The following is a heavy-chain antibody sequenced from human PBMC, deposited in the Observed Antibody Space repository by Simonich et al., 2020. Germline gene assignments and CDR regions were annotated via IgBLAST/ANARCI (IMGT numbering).Heavy chain of an antibody. D-gene: IGHD2-8*01. J-gene: IGHJ4*02. Sequence: QLQLQESGPGLVKPSGTLSLTCTVSGGSISSSSYYWGWIRQPPGKGLEWIGSIYYSGTTNYNQTLKSRVTISVDTSKNQFALKLSSVTAADTAVYYCARQRVLMVYAIDYWGQGTLVTVSS. CDR3: ARQRVLMVYAIDY. V-gene: IGHV4-39*01. CDR2: IYYSGTT. CDR1: GGSISSSSYY.